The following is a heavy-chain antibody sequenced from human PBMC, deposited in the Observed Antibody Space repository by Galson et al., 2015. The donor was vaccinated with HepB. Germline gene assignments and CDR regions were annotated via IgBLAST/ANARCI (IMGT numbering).Heavy chain of an antibody. CDR3: ARDWLTDDFDWLFSYGMDV. D-gene: IGHD3-9*01. CDR2: IYYSGST. CDR1: GGSISSSSYY. J-gene: IGHJ6*02. V-gene: IGHV4-39*07. Sequence: LSLTCTVSGGSISSSSYYWGWIRQPPGKGLEWIGSIYYSGSTYYNPSLKSRVTISVDTSKNQFSLKLSSVTAADTAVYYCARDWLTDDFDWLFSYGMDVWGQGTTVTVSS.